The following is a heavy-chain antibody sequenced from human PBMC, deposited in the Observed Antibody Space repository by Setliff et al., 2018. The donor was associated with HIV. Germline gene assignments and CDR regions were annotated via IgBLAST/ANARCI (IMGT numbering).Heavy chain of an antibody. Sequence: ASVKVSCKASGYTFVSYDINWVRQATGQGLEWMGWMNPNNGNTGYSQKFQGRVAMTRNTSISTAYMELSSLRSEDTAVYYCARFLDHDYGDYRTYYFDFWGQGTLVTVSS. CDR3: ARFLDHDYGDYRTYYFDF. V-gene: IGHV1-8*02. D-gene: IGHD4-17*01. CDR1: GYTFVSYD. CDR2: MNPNNGNT. J-gene: IGHJ4*02.